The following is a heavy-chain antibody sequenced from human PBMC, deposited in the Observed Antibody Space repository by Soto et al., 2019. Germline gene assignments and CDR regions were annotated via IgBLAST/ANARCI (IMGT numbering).Heavy chain of an antibody. CDR3: ATFCTGDCDSISYAFSV. D-gene: IGHD2-21*02. CDR1: GYSIDSRGSS. CDR2: IYHSGST. Sequence: PSETLSLTCAITGYSIDSRGSSCNWIRNPRGKGLEWIGYIYHSGSTYYTPSLKSRVTISVYRSKNQFSLFLNSVTAADTAIYYCATFCTGDCDSISYAFSVWGHGTMVT. V-gene: IGHV4-30-2*01. J-gene: IGHJ3*01.